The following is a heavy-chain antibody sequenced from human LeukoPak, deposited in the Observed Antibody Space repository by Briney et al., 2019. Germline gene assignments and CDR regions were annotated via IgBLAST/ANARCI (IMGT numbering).Heavy chain of an antibody. CDR1: EYTFTSYA. Sequence: ASVKVSCKASEYTFTSYAINWVRQAPGQGLEWMGWINTNTGNPMYAQGFTGRFVFSLDTSVSTAYLQISSLKAEDTAVYYCAREDTTTSYTLDYWGQGTLVTVSS. J-gene: IGHJ4*02. CDR3: AREDTTTSYTLDY. D-gene: IGHD5-18*01. V-gene: IGHV7-4-1*02. CDR2: INTNTGNP.